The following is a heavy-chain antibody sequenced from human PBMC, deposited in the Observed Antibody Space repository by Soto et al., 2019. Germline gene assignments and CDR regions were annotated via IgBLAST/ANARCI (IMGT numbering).Heavy chain of an antibody. V-gene: IGHV1-3*01. CDR1: GYTFTRYT. CDR2: INPDNGNT. J-gene: IGHJ5*02. Sequence: ASVKVSCKASGYTFTRYTMNWVRQAPGQRLEWMGWINPDNGNTKSSQKFQDRVIITRDTSASTAYMDLSSLRSEDTAVYYCARGIATGQLDPWGQGILVTVPQ. D-gene: IGHD2-15*01. CDR3: ARGIATGQLDP.